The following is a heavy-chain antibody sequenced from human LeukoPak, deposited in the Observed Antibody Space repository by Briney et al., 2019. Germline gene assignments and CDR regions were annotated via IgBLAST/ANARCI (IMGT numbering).Heavy chain of an antibody. D-gene: IGHD2-2*01. CDR2: IHYSGST. CDR3: ARQGYCSSTSCYNRGFFDY. J-gene: IGHJ4*02. CDR1: GGSISSSSYY. V-gene: IGHV4-39*01. Sequence: PSETLSLTCTVSGGSISSSSYYWGWIRQPPGKGLEWIGSIHYSGSTNYNPSLKSRVTIYVDTSRNQFSLKLSSVTAADTAVYYCARQGYCSSTSCYNRGFFDYWGQGTLVTVSS.